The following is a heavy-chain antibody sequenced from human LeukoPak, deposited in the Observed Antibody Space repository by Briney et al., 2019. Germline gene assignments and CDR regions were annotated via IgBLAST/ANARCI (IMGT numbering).Heavy chain of an antibody. J-gene: IGHJ4*02. CDR3: AKALYYYGSGSYLLG. CDR2: ISGSGGST. V-gene: IGHV3-23*01. D-gene: IGHD3-10*01. Sequence: AGGSLRLSCAASGFTFSSYAMSWVRQAPGKGLEWVSAISGSGGSTYYADSVKGRFTISRDNSKNTLYLQMNSLRAEDTAVYYCAKALYYYGSGSYLLGWGQGTLVTVSS. CDR1: GFTFSSYA.